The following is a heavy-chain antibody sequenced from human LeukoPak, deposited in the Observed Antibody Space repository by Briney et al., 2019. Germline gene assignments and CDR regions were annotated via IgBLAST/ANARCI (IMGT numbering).Heavy chain of an antibody. V-gene: IGHV4-59*08. J-gene: IGHJ3*02. CDR1: SGSISSYY. Sequence: SETLSLTCTVSSGSISSYYGSWIRQPPGKGLEWIGYIYYSGSTNYNPSLKRRVTISVDTSKNQFSLKLSSVTAADTAVYYCASPTTGYSSSWYAFDIWGQGTMVTVSS. CDR2: IYYSGST. D-gene: IGHD6-13*01. CDR3: ASPTTGYSSSWYAFDI.